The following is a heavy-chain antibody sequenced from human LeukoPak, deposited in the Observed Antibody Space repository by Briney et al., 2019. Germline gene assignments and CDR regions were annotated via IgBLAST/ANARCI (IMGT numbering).Heavy chain of an antibody. J-gene: IGHJ4*01. V-gene: IGHV3-74*01. CDR3: ARELPREVTLDY. Sequence: GGSLRLSCVASEFNFFSYGMQWVRQAPGKGLVWVSRIFTDGTTTSYADSVKGRFTISSDNAKNTLYLQMNSLRAEDTAVYYCARELPREVTLDYWGQGTLVTVSP. D-gene: IGHD2-21*02. CDR2: IFTDGTTT. CDR1: EFNFFSYG.